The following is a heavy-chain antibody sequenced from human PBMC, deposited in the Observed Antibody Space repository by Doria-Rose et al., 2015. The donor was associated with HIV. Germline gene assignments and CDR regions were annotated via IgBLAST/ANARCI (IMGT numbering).Heavy chain of an antibody. CDR2: FDPEDGET. V-gene: IGHV1-24*01. CDR3: ATDNSGYYFSSVQDY. J-gene: IGHJ4*02. D-gene: IGHD3-22*01. Sequence: PGKGLEWMGGFDPEDGETIYAQKFQGRVTMTEDTSTDTAYMELSSLRSEDTAVYYCATDNSGYYFSSVQDYWGQGTLVTVSS.